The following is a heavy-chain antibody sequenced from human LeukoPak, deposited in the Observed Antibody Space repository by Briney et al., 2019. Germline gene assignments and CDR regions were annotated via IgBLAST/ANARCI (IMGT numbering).Heavy chain of an antibody. J-gene: IGHJ4*02. Sequence: GGSLRLSCAASGFTFSTSSMHWVRQAPGKGLEWVAVVSYDGSKRYYADSVKGRFTISRVTSKNTLFLQMNSLRAEDTAVYYCAKSYVGVRGLFDYWGQGTLVTVSS. CDR2: VSYDGSKR. D-gene: IGHD3-10*01. CDR3: AKSYVGVRGLFDY. V-gene: IGHV3-30*04. CDR1: GFTFSTSS.